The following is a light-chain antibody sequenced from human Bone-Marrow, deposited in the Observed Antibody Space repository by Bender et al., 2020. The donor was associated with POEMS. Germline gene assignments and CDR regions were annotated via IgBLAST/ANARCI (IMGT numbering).Light chain of an antibody. J-gene: IGLJ3*02. CDR2: SDS. V-gene: IGLV3-21*04. Sequence: VLTQPPSVSVALGKTAGITCGGNNIGRKSVHWYQQRSGQAPALVMYSDSDRPSGIPERFSGSNSGNTATLTISRVEVGDEADYFCQVWDNDNEYWVFGGGTKLTAL. CDR1: NIGRKS. CDR3: QVWDNDNEYWV.